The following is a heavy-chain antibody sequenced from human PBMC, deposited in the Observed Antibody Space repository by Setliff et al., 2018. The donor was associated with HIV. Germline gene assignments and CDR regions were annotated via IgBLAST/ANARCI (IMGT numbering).Heavy chain of an antibody. D-gene: IGHD2-15*01. CDR3: ARRILRSAFDF. V-gene: IGHV4-34*01. CDR1: GGSFSTYY. CDR2: VNHSGGT. Sequence: SETLSLTCAVYGGSFSTYYWSWIRQSPGKRLEWLGEVNHSGGTNYNPSLKRRLIISSDASNNQFSLRLKFVTAADTAVYFCARRILRSAFDFWGHGTLVTVSS. J-gene: IGHJ4*01.